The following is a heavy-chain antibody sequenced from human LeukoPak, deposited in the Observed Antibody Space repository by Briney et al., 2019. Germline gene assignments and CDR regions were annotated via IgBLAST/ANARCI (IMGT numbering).Heavy chain of an antibody. Sequence: GGSLRLSCAASGFTFSSYWMHWVRQVPGKGLVWVSRIKSDGSRTGYADSVKGRFTVSRDNAKNTLYLQMDSLRVEDTAVYYCTRGEGFCHYWGQGTLVTVSS. CDR1: GFTFSSYW. CDR3: TRGEGFCHY. D-gene: IGHD3-3*01. V-gene: IGHV3-74*01. J-gene: IGHJ4*02. CDR2: IKSDGSRT.